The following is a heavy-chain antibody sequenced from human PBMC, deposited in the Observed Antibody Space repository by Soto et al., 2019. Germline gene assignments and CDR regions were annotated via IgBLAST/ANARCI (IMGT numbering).Heavy chain of an antibody. CDR3: ARGRRDYSGYYGYYFDY. CDR2: INPNSGGT. D-gene: IGHD3-22*01. V-gene: IGHV1-2*04. J-gene: IGHJ4*02. CDR1: GYTFTGYY. Sequence: ASVKVSCKGSGYTFTGYYMHWVRQAPGQGLEWMGWINPNSGGTNYAQQFQGWVTMTRDTSISTAYMDLNRLRSDDTAVYYCARGRRDYSGYYGYYFDYWGQGTLVTVSS.